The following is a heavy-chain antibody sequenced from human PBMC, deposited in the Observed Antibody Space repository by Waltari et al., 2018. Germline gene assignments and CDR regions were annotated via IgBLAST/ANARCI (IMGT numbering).Heavy chain of an antibody. D-gene: IGHD2-21*01. J-gene: IGHJ4*02. CDR2: ISASISST. CDR3: AKEVTVIAPNGGFDY. V-gene: IGHV3-23*01. CDR1: GFTFSSYA. Sequence: EVQLLESGGGLVQPGGSLRLSCAASGFTFSSYAMPWVRQAPGKGLEWVSSISASISSTYYADSVRGRFTISRDNSKSTLYLQMNSLRAEDTAVYYCAKEVTVIAPNGGFDYWGQGTLLTVSS.